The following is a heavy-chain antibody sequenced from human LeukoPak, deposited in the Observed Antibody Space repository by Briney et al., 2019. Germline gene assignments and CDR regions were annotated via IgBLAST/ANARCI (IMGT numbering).Heavy chain of an antibody. J-gene: IGHJ4*02. CDR1: RFTFSTYS. V-gene: IGHV3-21*01. CDR2: IRTSSSYI. Sequence: PGGSLRLSCAASRFTFSTYSMNWVRQAPGKGLEWVASIRTSSSYIYYADSLKGRFTISRDNAKKSLYLQMNSLRAEDTAVYYCARGRSGVSGNDSPFDYWGQGTLVTVSS. D-gene: IGHD5-12*01. CDR3: ARGRSGVSGNDSPFDY.